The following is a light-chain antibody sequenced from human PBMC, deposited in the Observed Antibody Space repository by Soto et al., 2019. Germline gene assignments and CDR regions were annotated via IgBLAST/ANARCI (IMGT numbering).Light chain of an antibody. CDR1: SSDVGGYNY. CDR2: DVS. J-gene: IGLJ1*01. CDR3: NSYTTSTTRQIV. Sequence: QSALTQPASVSGCPGQSITISCTGTSSDVGGYNYVSWYQQHPGKAPKFMIYDVSNRPSGVSTRFSGSKSGNTASLTTSGLQAGDEADYYCNSYTTSTTRQIVFRTGTKVT. V-gene: IGLV2-14*01.